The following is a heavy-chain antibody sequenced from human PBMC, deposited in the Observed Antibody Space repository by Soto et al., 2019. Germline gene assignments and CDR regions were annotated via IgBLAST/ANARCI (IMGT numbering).Heavy chain of an antibody. D-gene: IGHD3-9*01. V-gene: IGHV4-39*01. Sequence: QLQLQESGPGLVKPSETLSLTCTVSGGSVSSSSYYWGWVRQPPGKGLEWIGSVYYSGSTYYNPSLESRFTISVDESKNQFSLKLMSLSAADTAVYYCGRLEGLATISYYFDYWGQGALVTVSS. CDR2: VYYSGST. CDR3: GRLEGLATISYYFDY. CDR1: GGSVSSSSYY. J-gene: IGHJ4*02.